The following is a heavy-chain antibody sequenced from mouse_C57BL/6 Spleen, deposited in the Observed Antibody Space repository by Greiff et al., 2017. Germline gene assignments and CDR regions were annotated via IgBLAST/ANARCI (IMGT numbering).Heavy chain of an antibody. CDR1: GYTFTSYG. V-gene: IGHV1-81*01. Sequence: VQLQQSGAELARPGASVKLSCKASGYTFTSYGISWVKQRTGQGLEWIGEIYPRSGNTYYNETFKGKATLTADKSSSTAYMELRSLTSEDSAVYFCASRYYGSSYGYFDYWGQGTTRTVSS. D-gene: IGHD1-1*01. J-gene: IGHJ2*01. CDR3: ASRYYGSSYGYFDY. CDR2: IYPRSGNT.